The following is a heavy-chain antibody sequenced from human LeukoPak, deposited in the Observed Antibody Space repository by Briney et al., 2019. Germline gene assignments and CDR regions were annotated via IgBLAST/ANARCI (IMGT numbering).Heavy chain of an antibody. CDR1: GGSISSYY. CDR3: AREEVFTMVRGVIKFDP. J-gene: IGHJ5*02. Sequence: SETLSLTCTVSGGSISSYYWSWIRQPAGKGLEWIGRIYTSGSTNYNPSLKSRVTMSVDTSKNQFSLKLSSVTAADTAVYYCAREEVFTMVRGVIKFDPWGQGTLVTVSS. CDR2: IYTSGST. V-gene: IGHV4-4*07. D-gene: IGHD3-10*01.